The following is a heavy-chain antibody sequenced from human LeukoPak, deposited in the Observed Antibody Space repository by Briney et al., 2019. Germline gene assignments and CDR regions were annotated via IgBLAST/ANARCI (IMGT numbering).Heavy chain of an antibody. D-gene: IGHD1-1*01. J-gene: IGHJ4*02. CDR3: ARATGTTVPFGC. CDR1: GYTFTSYY. CDR2: INPSGGST. Sequence: ASVKVSCKASGYTFTSYYMHWVRQAPGQGLEWMGIINPSGGSTSYADSVKGRFTISRDNAKNTLYLQMNSLRAEDTAVYYCARATGTTVPFGCWGQGTLVTVSS. V-gene: IGHV1-46*04.